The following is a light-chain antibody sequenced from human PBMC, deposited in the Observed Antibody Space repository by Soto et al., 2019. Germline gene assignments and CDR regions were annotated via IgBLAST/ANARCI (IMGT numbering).Light chain of an antibody. CDR1: QDIGNS. V-gene: IGKV1-33*01. J-gene: IGKJ3*01. CDR3: QKSDHLPL. Sequence: DIQMTQSPPSLSASVGDRVTITCQARQDIGNSLNWYQHKPGKAPKLVIYDTDYLATGVPSTFRGSGYGTDFTFPISSLRPEDIATYCCQKSDHLPLFGPGTKVDI. CDR2: DTD.